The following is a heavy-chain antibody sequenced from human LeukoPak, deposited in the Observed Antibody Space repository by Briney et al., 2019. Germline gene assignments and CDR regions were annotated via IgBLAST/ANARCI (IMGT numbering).Heavy chain of an antibody. D-gene: IGHD3-22*01. CDR1: GYTFSSYA. CDR3: ANCYDSSGFFAY. V-gene: IGHV7-4-1*02. CDR2: IDTNTGNP. Sequence: ASVKVSCKASGYTFSSYAMNWVRQAPGQGLEYMGWIDTNTGNPTYAQGFTGRFVFSLDTSVSTAYLQISSLKAEDSAIYFCANCYDSSGFFAYWGQGTLVTVSS. J-gene: IGHJ4*02.